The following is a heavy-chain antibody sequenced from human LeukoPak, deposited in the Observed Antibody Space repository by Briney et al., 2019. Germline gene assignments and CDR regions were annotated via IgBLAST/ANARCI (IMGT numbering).Heavy chain of an antibody. D-gene: IGHD5-18*01. CDR3: ARGGKRGYSYLLSYMDV. CDR1: GGSISSNNW. V-gene: IGHV4-59*13. CDR2: IYYSGST. Sequence: SETLSLTCAVSGGSISSNNWWSWIRQPPGKGLEWIGYIYYSGSTNYNPSLKSRVTISVDTSKNQFSLKLSSVTAADTAVYYCARGGKRGYSYLLSYMDVWGKGTTVTVSS. J-gene: IGHJ6*03.